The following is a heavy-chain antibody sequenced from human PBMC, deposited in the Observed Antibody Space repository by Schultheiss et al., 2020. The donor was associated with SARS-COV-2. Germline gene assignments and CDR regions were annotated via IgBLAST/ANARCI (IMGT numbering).Heavy chain of an antibody. CDR1: GGSISSGSYY. CDR3: ARDRGSGYGHFDY. V-gene: IGHV4-61*02. Sequence: LRLSCSVSGGSISSGSYYWSWIRQPAGKGLEWIGRIYATGSTNYNPSLKSRVTISVDTSKNQFSLKVNSVTAADTAVYYCARDRGSGYGHFDYWGQGTLVTVSS. J-gene: IGHJ4*02. D-gene: IGHD5-12*01. CDR2: IYATGST.